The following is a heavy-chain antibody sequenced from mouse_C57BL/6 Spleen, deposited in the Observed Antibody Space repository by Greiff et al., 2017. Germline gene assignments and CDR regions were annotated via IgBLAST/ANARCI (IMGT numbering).Heavy chain of an antibody. CDR1: GFTFTDYY. J-gene: IGHJ3*01. V-gene: IGHV7-3*01. Sequence: EVMLVESGGGLVQPGGSLSLSCAASGFTFTDYYMSWVRQPPGKALEWLGFIRNKANGYTTEYSASVKGRFTISREKSQSILYLQMNALRAEDSATYYCARYIGNDGYAWFAYWGQGTLVTVSA. CDR3: ARYIGNDGYAWFAY. CDR2: IRNKANGYTT. D-gene: IGHD2-3*01.